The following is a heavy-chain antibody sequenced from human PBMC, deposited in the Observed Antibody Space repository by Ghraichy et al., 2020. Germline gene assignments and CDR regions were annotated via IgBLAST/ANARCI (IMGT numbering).Heavy chain of an antibody. CDR1: GYTFTSYD. D-gene: IGHD2-15*01. CDR2: MNPNSGNT. Sequence: ASVKVSCKASGYTFTSYDINWVRQATGQGLEWMGWMNPNSGNTGYAQKFQGRVTMTRNTSISTAYMELSSLRSEDTAVYYCARGPARYCSGGSCHGMDWFDPWGQGTLVTVSS. V-gene: IGHV1-8*01. CDR3: ARGPARYCSGGSCHGMDWFDP. J-gene: IGHJ5*02.